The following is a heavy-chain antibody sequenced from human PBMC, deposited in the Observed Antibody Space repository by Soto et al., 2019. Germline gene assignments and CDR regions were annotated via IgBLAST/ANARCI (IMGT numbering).Heavy chain of an antibody. D-gene: IGHD1-26*01. V-gene: IGHV1-69*13. CDR3: ASPIVGAQYGMDV. J-gene: IGHJ6*02. CDR1: GGTFSSYA. Sequence: SVKVSCKSSGGTFSSYAISWVRQAPGQGLEWMGGIIPIFGTANYAQKFQGRVTITADESTSTAYMELSSLRSEDTAVYYCASPIVGAQYGMDVWGQGTTVTVSS. CDR2: IIPIFGTA.